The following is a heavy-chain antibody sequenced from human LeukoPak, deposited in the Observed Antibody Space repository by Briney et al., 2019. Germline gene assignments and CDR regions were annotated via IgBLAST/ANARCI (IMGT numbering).Heavy chain of an antibody. D-gene: IGHD2/OR15-2a*01. CDR1: GYTFTSYG. V-gene: IGHV1-18*01. Sequence: ASVKVSCKASGYTFTSYGISWVRQAPGQGLEWMGWISAYNGNTNYARKLQGRVTMTTDTSTSTAYMELRSLRSDDTAVYYCARVVITTTINWFDPWGQGTLVTVSS. CDR2: ISAYNGNT. J-gene: IGHJ5*02. CDR3: ARVVITTTINWFDP.